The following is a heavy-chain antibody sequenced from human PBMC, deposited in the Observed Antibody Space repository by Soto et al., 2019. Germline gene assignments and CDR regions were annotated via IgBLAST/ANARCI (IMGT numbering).Heavy chain of an antibody. CDR2: ISWNSGSR. CDR3: TKARGIRGAKFDS. D-gene: IGHD3-10*01. V-gene: IGHV3-9*01. J-gene: IGHJ4*02. CDR1: GFTFDDYA. Sequence: EVQLVESGGGLVQPGRSLRLSCAASGFTFDDYAMHWVRQAPGKGLEWVSGISWNSGSRGYADSVMGRFTISRDNAKNSLSLQMNSLRPEDTAVYYCTKARGIRGAKFDSWGQGTLVIVSS.